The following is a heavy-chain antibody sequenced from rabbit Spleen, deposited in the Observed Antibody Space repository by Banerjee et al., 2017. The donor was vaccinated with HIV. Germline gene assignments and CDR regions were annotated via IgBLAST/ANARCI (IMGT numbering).Heavy chain of an antibody. CDR3: ARDTSSSFSSYGMDL. CDR1: GIDFSGYG. J-gene: IGHJ6*01. Sequence: QEQLVESGGGLVTPGGSLTLTCKASGIDFSGYGINWVRQAPGKGLEWIAFIAGSSSGFTYSATWAKGRFIISKTSSTTVTLQMTRLTAADTATYFCARDTSSSFSSYGMDLWGPGTLVTVS. D-gene: IGHD1-1*01. V-gene: IGHV1S45*01. CDR2: IAGSSSGFT.